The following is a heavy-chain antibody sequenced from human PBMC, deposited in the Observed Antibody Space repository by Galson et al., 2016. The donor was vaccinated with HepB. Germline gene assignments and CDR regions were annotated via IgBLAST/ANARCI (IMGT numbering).Heavy chain of an antibody. CDR3: ARDRDNYGSGSDY. V-gene: IGHV1-18*01. D-gene: IGHD3-10*01. Sequence: SVKVSCKASGYSFTSHSISWVRQAPGQRLEWMGYITTYSGDTYYAPNLQGRVTMTTDTSTRTAYMELRSLRSDDTAVYYCARDRDNYGSGSDYWGQGTLVTVSS. CDR1: GYSFTSHS. J-gene: IGHJ4*02. CDR2: ITTYSGDT.